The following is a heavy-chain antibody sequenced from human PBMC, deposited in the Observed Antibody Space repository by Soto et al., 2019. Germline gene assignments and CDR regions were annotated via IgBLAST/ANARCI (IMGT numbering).Heavy chain of an antibody. CDR2: INPSGGST. V-gene: IGHV1-46*01. J-gene: IGHJ6*02. CDR3: ARGTLITMIVGDYYYGLDV. Sequence: ASVKVSCKASGYTFTSYYMHWVRQAPGQGLEWMGIINPSGGSTSYAQKFQGRVTMTRDTSTSTVYMELSSLRSEDTAVYYCARGTLITMIVGDYYYGLDVWGQGTTVTVSS. D-gene: IGHD3-22*01. CDR1: GYTFTSYY.